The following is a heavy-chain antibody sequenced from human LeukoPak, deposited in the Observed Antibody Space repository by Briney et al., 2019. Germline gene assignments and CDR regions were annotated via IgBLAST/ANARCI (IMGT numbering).Heavy chain of an antibody. V-gene: IGHV4-39*07. CDR1: GGSISSGSYY. CDR3: ARCRSPEGRWFDP. J-gene: IGHJ5*02. Sequence: SETLSLTCTVSGGSISSGSYYWSWIRQPAGKGLEWSGSIYHSGSTYYNPSLKSRVTISVDTSKNQFSLKLSSVTAADTAVYYCARCRSPEGRWFDPWGQGTLVTVSS. CDR2: IYHSGST. D-gene: IGHD6-6*01.